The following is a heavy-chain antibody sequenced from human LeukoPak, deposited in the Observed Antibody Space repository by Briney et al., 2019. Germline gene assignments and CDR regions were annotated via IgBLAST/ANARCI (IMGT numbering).Heavy chain of an antibody. CDR1: GLTFSSYA. V-gene: IGHV3-23*01. CDR2: ISTSGGST. J-gene: IGHJ4*02. D-gene: IGHD1-26*01. CDR3: AKEPYSGSQLLDY. Sequence: GGSLRLSCAASGLTFSSYAMSWVRQAPGKGLEWVSAISTSGGSTYYADSVKGRFTISRDNSKNTLYLQMNSLRAEDTAVYYCAKEPYSGSQLLDYWGQGTLVTVSS.